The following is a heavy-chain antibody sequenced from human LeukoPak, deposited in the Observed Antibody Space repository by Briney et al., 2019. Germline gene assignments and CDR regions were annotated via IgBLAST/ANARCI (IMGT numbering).Heavy chain of an antibody. CDR1: GYSFTSYH. D-gene: IGHD3-22*01. CDR2: IDPSVGST. V-gene: IGHV1-46*01. Sequence: ASVKVSCKASGYSFTSYHMHWVRQDPGQGLEWMGIIDPSVGSTSYARKFQGRVTMTRDTSTSTVYMELSSLRSEDTAVYYCARERYDSSGDYYFAYWGQGTLVTVSS. J-gene: IGHJ4*02. CDR3: ARERYDSSGDYYFAY.